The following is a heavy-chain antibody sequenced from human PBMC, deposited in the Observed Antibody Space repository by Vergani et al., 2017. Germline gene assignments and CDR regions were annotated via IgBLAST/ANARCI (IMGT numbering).Heavy chain of an antibody. D-gene: IGHD5-24*01. CDR1: GGSISSSSYY. J-gene: IGHJ4*02. Sequence: QVQLQESGPGLVKPSETLSLTCTVSGGSISSSSYYWGWIRQPPGKGLEWIGSIYYSGSTYYNPSLKSRVTISVDTSKNQFSLKLSSVTAADTAVYYCARSRGREMATVDYWGQGTLVTVSS. CDR3: ARSRGREMATVDY. CDR2: IYYSGST. V-gene: IGHV4-39*07.